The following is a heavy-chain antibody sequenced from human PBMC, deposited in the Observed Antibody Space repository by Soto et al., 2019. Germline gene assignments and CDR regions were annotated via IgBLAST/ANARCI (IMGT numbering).Heavy chain of an antibody. Sequence: EVQLVESGGDLVQPGGSLRLSCAASGFTVSNNYISWVRQAPGKGLEWVSLMYSSGTTHYADSVKGRFTISRDSSKNKVFLQMNSLKAEDTAVYFCTAGLSPGNSWGQGTLVTVSS. D-gene: IGHD2-21*02. V-gene: IGHV3-66*01. CDR1: GFTVSNNY. CDR2: MYSSGTT. CDR3: TAGLSPGNS. J-gene: IGHJ4*02.